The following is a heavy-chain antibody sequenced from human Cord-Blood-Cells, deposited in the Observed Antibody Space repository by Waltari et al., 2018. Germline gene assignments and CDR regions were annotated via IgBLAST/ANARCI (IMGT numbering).Heavy chain of an antibody. J-gene: IGHJ3*02. CDR1: GGSISSSSYS. CDR2: IYYSGST. Sequence: QLQLQESGPGLVKPSETLSLTCTVSGGSISSSSYSWGWNRQPPGKGLEWIGSIYYSGSTYYNPSLKSRVTISVDTSKNQFSLKLSSVTAADTAVYYCARNYCSSTSCDAFDIWGQGTMVTVSS. V-gene: IGHV4-39*01. CDR3: ARNYCSSTSCDAFDI. D-gene: IGHD2-2*01.